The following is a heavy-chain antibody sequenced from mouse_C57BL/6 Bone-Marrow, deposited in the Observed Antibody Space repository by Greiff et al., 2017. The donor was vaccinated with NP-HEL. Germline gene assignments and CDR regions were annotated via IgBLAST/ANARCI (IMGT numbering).Heavy chain of an antibody. V-gene: IGHV1-80*01. Sequence: VQGVESGAELAKPGASVKISCKASGYEFSNYWMNWVKQRPGKGLEWIGQIYPGDGDTNYNGKFKDKATLTADKSSSTAYMQLSRLTSEDSAVYFCARGAYWGQGTLVTVSA. CDR2: IYPGDGDT. CDR3: ARGAY. J-gene: IGHJ3*01. CDR1: GYEFSNYW.